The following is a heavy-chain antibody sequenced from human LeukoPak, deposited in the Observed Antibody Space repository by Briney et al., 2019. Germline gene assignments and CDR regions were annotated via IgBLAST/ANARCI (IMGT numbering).Heavy chain of an antibody. J-gene: IGHJ6*03. D-gene: IGHD3-10*01. Sequence: ASVKVSCKAFGYTFTSYYMHWVRQAPGQGLEWMGIINPSGGSTSYAQKFQGRVTMTRDTSTSTVYMELSSLRSEDTAVYYCAREGTDGENYYYYMDVWGKGTTVTVSS. CDR3: AREGTDGENYYYYMDV. CDR1: GYTFTSYY. V-gene: IGHV1-46*01. CDR2: INPSGGST.